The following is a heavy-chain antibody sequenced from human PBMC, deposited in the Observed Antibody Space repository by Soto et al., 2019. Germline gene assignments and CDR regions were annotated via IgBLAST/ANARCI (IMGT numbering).Heavy chain of an antibody. J-gene: IGHJ6*02. Sequence: GGSLRLSCAASGFTFSSYEMNWVRQAPGKGLEWVSYISSSGSTIYYADSVKGRFTVSRDNAQNSVYLQMNSLRTEDTAVYYCARDLPHYDFWSGYSAYFYYGMDVWGPGTTVTVSS. CDR1: GFTFSSYE. D-gene: IGHD3-3*01. CDR3: ARDLPHYDFWSGYSAYFYYGMDV. CDR2: ISSSGSTI. V-gene: IGHV3-48*03.